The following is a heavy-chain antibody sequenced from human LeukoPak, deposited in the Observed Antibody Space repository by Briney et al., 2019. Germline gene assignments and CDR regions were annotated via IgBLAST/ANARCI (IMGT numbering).Heavy chain of an antibody. D-gene: IGHD2-21*02. CDR1: GFNFANHA. J-gene: IGHJ4*02. Sequence: GGSPRLSCAASGFNFANHAMSWVRQTAGKGLEWVAAISGGGDITYYADSVKGRFTISRDNSKDTLFLQMHSLRPGDTAVYYCVREDTPATANYWGQGTLVTISS. CDR2: ISGGGDIT. CDR3: VREDTPATANY. V-gene: IGHV3-23*01.